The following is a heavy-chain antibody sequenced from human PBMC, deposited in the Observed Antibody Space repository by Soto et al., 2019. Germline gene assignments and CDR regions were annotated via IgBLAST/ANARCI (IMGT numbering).Heavy chain of an antibody. CDR2: INPNSGGT. Sequence: ASVKVSCKASGYTFTGYDMHWVRQSPGQGLEWMGWINPNSGGTNYAQKFQGWVTMTRDTSISTAYMELSRLRSDDTAVYYCEREAAAGTFDYWGQGTLVTVSS. J-gene: IGHJ4*02. CDR1: GYTFTGYD. V-gene: IGHV1-2*04. CDR3: EREAAAGTFDY. D-gene: IGHD6-13*01.